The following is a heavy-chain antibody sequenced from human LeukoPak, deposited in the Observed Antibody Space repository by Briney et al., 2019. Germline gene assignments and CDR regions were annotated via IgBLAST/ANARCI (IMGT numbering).Heavy chain of an antibody. CDR1: GFTFSSYS. Sequence: GGSLRLSCAASGFTFSSYSMNWVRQAPGKGLEWVSSISSSSSYIYYADSVKGRFTISRDNAKNSLYLLMNSLRAEDTAVYYCAREFLTGDYSYFDYWGQGTLVTVSS. CDR3: AREFLTGDYSYFDY. J-gene: IGHJ4*02. D-gene: IGHD7-27*01. CDR2: ISSSSSYI. V-gene: IGHV3-21*01.